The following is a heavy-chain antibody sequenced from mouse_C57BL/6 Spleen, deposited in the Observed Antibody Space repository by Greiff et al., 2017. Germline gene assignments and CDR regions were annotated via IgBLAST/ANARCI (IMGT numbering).Heavy chain of an antibody. CDR2: IYPGGGYT. CDR1: GYTFTNYW. D-gene: IGHD2-5*01. CDR3: AKGYSNHWYFDV. J-gene: IGHJ1*03. Sequence: VKLQESGAELVRPGTSVKMSCKASGYTFTNYWIGWAKQRPGHGLEWIGDIYPGGGYTNYNEKFKGKATLTADKSSSTAYMQFSSLTSEDSAIYYCAKGYSNHWYFDVWGTGTTVTVSS. V-gene: IGHV1-63*01.